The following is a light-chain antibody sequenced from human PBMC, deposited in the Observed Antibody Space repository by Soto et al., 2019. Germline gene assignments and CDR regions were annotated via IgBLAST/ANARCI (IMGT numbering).Light chain of an antibody. CDR3: SSYADSNNLV. Sequence: QSVLTQPPSASGSPGQSVTISCIGTSSDIGGYNYVSWYQQHSGKAPKLMIYAVTKRPSGVPDRFSGSKSGNTASLTVSGLQTEDEADYYCSSYADSNNLVFGGGTQLTVL. CDR1: SSDIGGYNY. J-gene: IGLJ7*01. V-gene: IGLV2-8*01. CDR2: AVT.